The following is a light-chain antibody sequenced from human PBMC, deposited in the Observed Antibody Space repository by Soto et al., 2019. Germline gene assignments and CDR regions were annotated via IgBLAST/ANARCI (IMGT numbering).Light chain of an antibody. CDR3: QQSYSTPIT. Sequence: DIQMTQSPSTLSASVGDRVTITCRASQSIGDYLAWYQDKPGKAPRLLIYDASNLKSGVPSRFSGSGSGTDFTLTISSLQPEDFATYYCQQSYSTPITFGQGTRLEIK. CDR2: DAS. V-gene: IGKV1-39*01. CDR1: QSIGDY. J-gene: IGKJ5*01.